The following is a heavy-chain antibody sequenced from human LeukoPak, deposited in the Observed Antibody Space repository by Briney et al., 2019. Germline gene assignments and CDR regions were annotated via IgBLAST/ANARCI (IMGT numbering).Heavy chain of an antibody. CDR1: GFTFSSYG. V-gene: IGHV3-30*18. CDR2: ISYDGSNK. J-gene: IGHJ4*02. CDR3: AKPNRDGYNPDLGY. Sequence: PGGSLRLSCAASGFTFSSYGMHWVRQAPGKGLEWVAVISYDGSNKYYADSVKGRFTISRDNSKNTLYLQMNSLRAEDTAVYYCAKPNRDGYNPDLGYWGQGTLVTVSS. D-gene: IGHD5-24*01.